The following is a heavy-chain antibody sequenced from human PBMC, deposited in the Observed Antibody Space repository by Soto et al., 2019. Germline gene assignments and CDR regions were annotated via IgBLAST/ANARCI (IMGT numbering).Heavy chain of an antibody. CDR3: ATNNYGSGSYYNIVLGY. CDR2: LSYDGSNK. J-gene: IGHJ4*02. D-gene: IGHD3-10*01. Sequence: QVQLVESGGGVVQPGRSLRLSCAASGFTFSTYAMHWVRQAPGKGLEWVAILSYDGSNKYYADSVKGRFTISRDNSKNPLYLQMNSLRPEDTAVYYCATNNYGSGSYYNIVLGYWGQGTLVSVSS. V-gene: IGHV3-30-3*01. CDR1: GFTFSTYA.